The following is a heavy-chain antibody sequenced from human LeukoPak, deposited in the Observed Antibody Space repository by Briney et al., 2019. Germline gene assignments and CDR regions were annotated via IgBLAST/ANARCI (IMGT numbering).Heavy chain of an antibody. V-gene: IGHV3-30-3*01. CDR1: GFTFSSYA. CDR2: ISYDGSNK. CDR3: ARDSRRYCGGDCYQYYFDY. J-gene: IGHJ4*02. D-gene: IGHD2-21*02. Sequence: PGGSLRLSCAASGFTFSSYAMHWVRQAPGKGLEWVAVISYDGSNKYYADSVKGRFTISRDNAKNTLYLQMNSLRAEDTAVYYCARDSRRYCGGDCYQYYFDYWGQGTLVTVSS.